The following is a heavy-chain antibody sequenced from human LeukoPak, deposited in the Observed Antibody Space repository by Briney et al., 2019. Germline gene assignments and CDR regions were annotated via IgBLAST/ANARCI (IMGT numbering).Heavy chain of an antibody. D-gene: IGHD6-19*01. CDR1: GGTFSSYA. V-gene: IGHV1-69*13. Sequence: ASVKVSCKASGGTFSSYAISWVRQAPGQGLEWMGGIIPIFGTANYAQKFQGRVTITADESTSTAYMKLSSLRSEDTAVYYCARSKGIAVADFDYWGQGTLVTVSS. CDR3: ARSKGIAVADFDY. J-gene: IGHJ4*02. CDR2: IIPIFGTA.